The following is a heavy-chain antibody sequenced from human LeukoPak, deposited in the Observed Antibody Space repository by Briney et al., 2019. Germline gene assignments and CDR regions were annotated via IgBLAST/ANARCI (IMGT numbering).Heavy chain of an antibody. CDR1: SGSINSGSSF. Sequence: SETLSLTCTASSGSINSGSSFWSWVRQPPGKGLEWIGYIYPSGTTYYEPSLKSRVTMSVDTSNNQFSLSMASVTAAETAVYFCSKDSPDWGQGTLVIVSS. V-gene: IGHV4-30-4*08. CDR3: SKDSPD. J-gene: IGHJ4*02. CDR2: IYPSGTT. D-gene: IGHD2-21*01.